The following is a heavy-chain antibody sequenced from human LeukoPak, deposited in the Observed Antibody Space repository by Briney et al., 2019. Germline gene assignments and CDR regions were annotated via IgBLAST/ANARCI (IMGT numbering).Heavy chain of an antibody. CDR2: IYYSGST. J-gene: IGHJ4*02. Sequence: PSETLSLTCTVSGGSISSYYWSWIRQPPGKGLEWIGYIYYSGSTNYNPSLKSRVTISVDTSKNQFSLKLSSVTAADTAVYYCARDFLGGYDYEGYWGQGTLVTASS. V-gene: IGHV4-59*01. CDR1: GGSISSYY. CDR3: ARDFLGGYDYEGY. D-gene: IGHD5-12*01.